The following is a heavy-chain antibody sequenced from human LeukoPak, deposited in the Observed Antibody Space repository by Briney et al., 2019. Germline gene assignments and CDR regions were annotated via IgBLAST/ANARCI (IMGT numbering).Heavy chain of an antibody. D-gene: IGHD1-1*01. CDR3: ARRAYSAAYWKHFDY. CDR1: GGSISSYY. Sequence: SETLSLTCTVSGGSISSYYWSWIRQPPGKGLEWIGYIYYSGSTNYNPSLKSRVTISVDTSKNQFSPKLNSVTAADTAVYFCARRAYSAAYWKHFDYWGQGTLVTVSS. J-gene: IGHJ4*02. V-gene: IGHV4-59*08. CDR2: IYYSGST.